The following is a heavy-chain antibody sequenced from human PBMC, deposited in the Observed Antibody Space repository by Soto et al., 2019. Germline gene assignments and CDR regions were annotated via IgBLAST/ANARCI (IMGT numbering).Heavy chain of an antibody. CDR2: ISPSTGDT. CDR1: GYTFNSYA. D-gene: IGHD2-15*01. V-gene: IGHV1-18*01. Sequence: QVQLVQSGGEVKKPGASVKVSCQASGYTFNSYAISWVRQAPGQGREWMGWISPSTGDTDQAQNFQDRVIMTLDISTYTDYRALRSLRSDDTAVYYCVRCYCSVCSCYACLHFDFWGRGPLVTVSS. CDR3: VRCYCSVCSCYACLHFDF. J-gene: IGHJ5*01.